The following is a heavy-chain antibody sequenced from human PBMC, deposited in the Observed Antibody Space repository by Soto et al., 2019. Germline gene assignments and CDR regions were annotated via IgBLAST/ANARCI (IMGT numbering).Heavy chain of an antibody. Sequence: QVQLVQSGAEVKKPGSSVKVSCKASGGTFSSYTISWVRQAPGQGLEWMGRIIPILGIANYAQKFQGRVTITADKSTSTAYMELSSLRSEDTAVYYCVRDRVVSSGMDVWGQGTTVTVSS. CDR1: GGTFSSYT. J-gene: IGHJ6*02. CDR2: IIPILGIA. V-gene: IGHV1-69*08. CDR3: VRDRVVSSGMDV. D-gene: IGHD2-2*01.